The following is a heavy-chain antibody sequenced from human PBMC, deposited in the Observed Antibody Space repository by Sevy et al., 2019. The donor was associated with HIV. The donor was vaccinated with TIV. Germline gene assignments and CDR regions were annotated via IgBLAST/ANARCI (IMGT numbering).Heavy chain of an antibody. V-gene: IGHV3-7*01. Sequence: GGSLRLSCAASGFTFSMYWMSWVRQAPGKGLEWVAKIKQDGSETYYVHSVKGRFTISRDNAKNSLYLQMKSLRADDTAVYYCARAYYKFCGGDCYLDYWGQGTLVTVS. J-gene: IGHJ4*02. CDR3: ARAYYKFCGGDCYLDY. CDR1: GFTFSMYW. D-gene: IGHD2-21*02. CDR2: IKQDGSET.